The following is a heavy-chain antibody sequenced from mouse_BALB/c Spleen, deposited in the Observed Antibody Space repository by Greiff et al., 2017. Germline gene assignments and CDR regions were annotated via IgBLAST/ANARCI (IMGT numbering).Heavy chain of an antibody. CDR1: GYAFTNYL. CDR2: INPGSGGT. J-gene: IGHJ2*01. D-gene: IGHD4-1*01. CDR3: ARLDWGDY. Sequence: VKLQESGAELVRPGTSVKVSCKASGYAFTNYLIEWVKQRPGQGLEWIGVINPGSGGTNYNEKFKGKATLTADKSSSTAYMQLSSLTSDDSAVYFCARLDWGDYWGQGTTLTVSS. V-gene: IGHV1-54*01.